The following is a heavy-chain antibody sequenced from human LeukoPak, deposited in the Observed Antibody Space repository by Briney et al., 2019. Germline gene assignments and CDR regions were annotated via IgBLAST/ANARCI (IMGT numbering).Heavy chain of an antibody. V-gene: IGHV4-4*07. J-gene: IGHJ4*02. D-gene: IGHD2-15*01. Sequence: TSETLSLTCTVSGASINSHYWSWIRQPAGKGLEWIGRIYISGSTNYNSSLQSRVTMAVDTSKNQFSLKLTSVTAADTAVYYCARALNPLPGTYYFDYWGQGTLVTVSS. CDR1: GASINSHY. CDR3: ARALNPLPGTYYFDY. CDR2: IYISGST.